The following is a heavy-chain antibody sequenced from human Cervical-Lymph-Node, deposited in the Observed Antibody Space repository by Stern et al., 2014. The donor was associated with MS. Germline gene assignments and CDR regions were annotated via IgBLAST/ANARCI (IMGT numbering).Heavy chain of an antibody. CDR2: ICWDDDA. CDR3: AHTTVTSDEGYGLDV. Sequence: QITLKESGPTLVKPTQTLTLTCTFSGFSLSTSGEGVGWIRQPPGKALEWLAVICWDDDARYSTSLKSRLTITRDTSKNQVVLTMANMDPVDTATYFCAHTTVTSDEGYGLDVWGQGTTVTVSS. J-gene: IGHJ6*02. CDR1: GFSLSTSGEG. V-gene: IGHV2-5*02. D-gene: IGHD4-17*01.